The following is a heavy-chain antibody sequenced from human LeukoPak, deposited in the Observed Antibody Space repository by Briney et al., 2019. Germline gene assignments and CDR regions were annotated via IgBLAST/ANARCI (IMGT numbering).Heavy chain of an antibody. CDR2: INTDGSNT. J-gene: IGHJ4*02. V-gene: IGHV3-74*01. Sequence: QPGGSLRLSCAASGFTFSSYWMHWVRQLPGKGLVWVSHINTDGSNTGYADSVKGRFTISRDNAKNTLYLQMNSLRAEDTAVYYCAKQWELNYWGQGTLVTVSS. D-gene: IGHD1-26*01. CDR3: AKQWELNY. CDR1: GFTFSSYW.